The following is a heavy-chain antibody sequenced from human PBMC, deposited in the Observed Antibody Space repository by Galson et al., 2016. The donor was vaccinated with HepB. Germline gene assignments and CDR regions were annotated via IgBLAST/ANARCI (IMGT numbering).Heavy chain of an antibody. V-gene: IGHV1-18*01. Sequence: SVKVSCKASGYTFPSYDISWVRQAPGQGLEWMGWITTNNGNANYAQKLQGRVTMTTDTSTSTAYMELRSLRSDDTAVYYCARGGASLSFDYWGQGTLVTVSS. CDR3: ARGGASLSFDY. J-gene: IGHJ4*02. CDR2: ITTNNGNA. CDR1: GYTFPSYD.